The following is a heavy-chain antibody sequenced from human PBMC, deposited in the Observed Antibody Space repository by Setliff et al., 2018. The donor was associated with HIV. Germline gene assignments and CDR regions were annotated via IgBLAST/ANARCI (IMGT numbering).Heavy chain of an antibody. D-gene: IGHD3-9*01. J-gene: IGHJ3*02. CDR2: INPNSGDT. Sequence: ASVKVSCKASGYTFTGYFIHWVRQAPGQGLEWVGRINPNSGDTNFAQKFQGRITMTRDTSISTAYLELNRLRSDDTAVYYCAREYDVLTGYYISVFDIWGQGTMVTVSS. CDR3: AREYDVLTGYYISVFDI. V-gene: IGHV1-2*06. CDR1: GYTFTGYF.